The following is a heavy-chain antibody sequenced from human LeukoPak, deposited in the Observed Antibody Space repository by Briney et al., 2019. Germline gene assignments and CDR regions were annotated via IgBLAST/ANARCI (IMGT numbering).Heavy chain of an antibody. Sequence: GASVEVSCKASGYTFTTYDINWVRQAPGQGLEWLGWLSPTSGNTGYAQKFQGRVTMTRDTSTSTVYMELSSLTSDDTAVYYCARGEAIVGSYWGQGTLVTVSS. CDR2: LSPTSGNT. CDR1: GYTFTTYD. V-gene: IGHV1-8*01. CDR3: ARGEAIVGSY. D-gene: IGHD1-26*01. J-gene: IGHJ4*02.